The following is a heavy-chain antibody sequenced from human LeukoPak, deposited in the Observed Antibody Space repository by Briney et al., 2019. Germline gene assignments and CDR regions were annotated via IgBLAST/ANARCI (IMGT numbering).Heavy chain of an antibody. D-gene: IGHD3-3*01. CDR1: GGSISSSSYY. J-gene: IGHJ3*02. CDR2: IYYSGST. V-gene: IGHV4-39*02. CDR3: ARGGRITLFGVVIIRAFDI. Sequence: PSETLSLTCTVSGGSISSSSYYWGWIRQPPGKELEWIVSIYYSGSTYYNPSLKSRVTISVDTSKNQFSLKLSSVTAVDTAVYYCARGGRITLFGVVIIRAFDIWGQGTMVTVSS.